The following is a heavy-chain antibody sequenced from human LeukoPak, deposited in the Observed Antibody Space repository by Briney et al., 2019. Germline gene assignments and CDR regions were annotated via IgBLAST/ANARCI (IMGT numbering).Heavy chain of an antibody. J-gene: IGHJ4*02. D-gene: IGHD3-9*01. V-gene: IGHV4-34*01. CDR2: INHSGNT. Sequence: SETLSLTCAVSGGSISSGDYYWSWIRQSPGKGLEWIGEINHSGNTNYNPSLKSRLTISIDTSKNQFSLKVTSMTAADTAVYYCVRLRPQKTAFDWFHPGPFDYWGQGTLVTVSS. CDR3: VRLRPQKTAFDWFHPGPFDY. CDR1: GGSISSGDYY.